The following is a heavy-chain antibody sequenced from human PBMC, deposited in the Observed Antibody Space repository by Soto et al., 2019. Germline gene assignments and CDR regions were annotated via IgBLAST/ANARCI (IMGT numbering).Heavy chain of an antibody. Sequence: GGSLRLSCAASGFTFSSYWMHWVRQAPGKGLVWVSRINSDGSSTSYADSVKGRFTISRDNAKNTLCLQMNSLRAEDTAVYYCAREAEQWLAHHFDYWGQGTLVTVSS. V-gene: IGHV3-74*01. CDR1: GFTFSSYW. J-gene: IGHJ4*02. D-gene: IGHD6-19*01. CDR2: INSDGSST. CDR3: AREAEQWLAHHFDY.